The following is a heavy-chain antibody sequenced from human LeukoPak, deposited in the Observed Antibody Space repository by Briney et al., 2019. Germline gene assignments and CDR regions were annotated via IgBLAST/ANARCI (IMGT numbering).Heavy chain of an antibody. D-gene: IGHD1-26*01. CDR1: GFTFSDYW. V-gene: IGHV3-74*01. CDR2: INSDGRIT. CDR3: AKGLRKLIVGSTEYYFDY. J-gene: IGHJ4*02. Sequence: GGSLRLSCAASGFTFSDYWMHWVRQASGKGLVGVSRINSDGRITSYADSVKGRFTISRDNSKNTLYLQMNSLRAEDTAVYYCAKGLRKLIVGSTEYYFDYWGQGTLVTVSS.